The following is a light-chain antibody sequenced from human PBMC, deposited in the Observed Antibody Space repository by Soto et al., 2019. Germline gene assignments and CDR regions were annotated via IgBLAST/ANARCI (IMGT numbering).Light chain of an antibody. CDR1: SSDVGGYNY. Sequence: QSALTQPRSVSGSPGQSVTISCTGTSSDVGGYNYVSWYQQHPGKAPKLMIYDVSKRPSGVPHRFSGSKSANTASLTISGRQAENEPDYYCCSYASSTSVFADGTKGTAL. CDR3: CSYASSTSV. CDR2: DVS. V-gene: IGLV2-11*01. J-gene: IGLJ1*01.